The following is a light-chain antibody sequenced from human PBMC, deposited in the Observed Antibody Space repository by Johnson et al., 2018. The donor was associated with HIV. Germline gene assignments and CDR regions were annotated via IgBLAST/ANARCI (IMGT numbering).Light chain of an antibody. J-gene: IGLJ1*01. CDR1: SSNIGNTY. CDR2: DNS. V-gene: IGLV1-51*01. Sequence: QSVLTQPPSVSAAPGQEVTISCSGSSSNIGNTYVPWYPQPPGTAPKLLTYDNSKRPSGSPDRSSGSHSGTSATLGITGLPTGDEADYYCGTWDSSLSAEVFGTGTKVTVL. CDR3: GTWDSSLSAEV.